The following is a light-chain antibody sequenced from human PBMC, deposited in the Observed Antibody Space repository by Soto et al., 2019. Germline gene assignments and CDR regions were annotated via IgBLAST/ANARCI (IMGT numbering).Light chain of an antibody. J-gene: IGKJ4*01. CDR3: QESYSFPFT. CDR1: QSISAW. CDR2: KAS. V-gene: IGKV1-5*03. Sequence: DIQMTQYPSTLSVSVGDRFSINCRASQSISAWLAWYQQKPGKAPRLLIYKASTLEIGVPSRFSGSGSGTDFTLTISSLRPEDFATYYCQESYSFPFTFGGVTKVDI.